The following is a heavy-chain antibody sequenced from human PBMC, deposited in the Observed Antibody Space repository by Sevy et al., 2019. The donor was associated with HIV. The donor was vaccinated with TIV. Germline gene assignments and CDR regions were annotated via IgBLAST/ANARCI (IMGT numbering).Heavy chain of an antibody. V-gene: IGHV1-69*13. D-gene: IGHD5-12*01. CDR2: IIPLSTTT. CDR3: ATVGGYTAFEGPYYIDN. Sequence: ASVKVSCKASGGPFSSFVFSWVRQAPGQGLEWMGGIIPLSTTTNYAQKFQGRVTITADESTSTAYMELGSLTSHDMAVYYCATVGGYTAFEGPYYIDNWGQGTLVTVSS. CDR1: GGPFSSFV. J-gene: IGHJ4*02.